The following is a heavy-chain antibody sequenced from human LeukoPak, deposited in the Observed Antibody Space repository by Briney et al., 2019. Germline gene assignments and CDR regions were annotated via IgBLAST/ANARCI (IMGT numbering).Heavy chain of an antibody. CDR1: GFTFSNAW. J-gene: IGHJ4*02. Sequence: PGGSLRLSCAASGFTFSNAWMSLVRQAPRKGLEWVGRIKSKTDGGTTDYAAPVKGRFTISRDDSKNTLYLQMNSLKTEDTAVYYCTTGNRYYDSSGYYPYYFDYWGQGTLVTVSS. CDR2: IKSKTDGGTT. CDR3: TTGNRYYDSSGYYPYYFDY. V-gene: IGHV3-15*01. D-gene: IGHD3-22*01.